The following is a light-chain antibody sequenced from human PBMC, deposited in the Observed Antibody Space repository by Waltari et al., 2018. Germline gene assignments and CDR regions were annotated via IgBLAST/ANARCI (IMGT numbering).Light chain of an antibody. Sequence: VAWYQQKPGEAPKRLIYAACSLRTVVPERFSGGGSGTEFTLTISSLRPEECGTYYCQQARSFPSTFGPGTKVDMK. V-gene: IGKV1-12*01. CDR3: QQARSFPST. CDR2: AAC. J-gene: IGKJ3*01.